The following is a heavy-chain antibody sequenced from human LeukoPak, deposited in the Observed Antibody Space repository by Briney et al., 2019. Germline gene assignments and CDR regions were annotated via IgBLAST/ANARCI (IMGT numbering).Heavy chain of an antibody. J-gene: IGHJ3*02. CDR2: IYHSGST. CDR3: AREYCSGGSCYSAVNAFDI. V-gene: IGHV4-38-2*02. D-gene: IGHD2-15*01. Sequence: SETLSLTCAVSGYSISSGYYWGWIRQPPGKGLEWIGSIYHSGSTYYNPSLKSRVTISVDTSKNQFSLKLSSVTAADTAVYYCAREYCSGGSCYSAVNAFDIWGQGTMVTVSS. CDR1: GYSISSGYY.